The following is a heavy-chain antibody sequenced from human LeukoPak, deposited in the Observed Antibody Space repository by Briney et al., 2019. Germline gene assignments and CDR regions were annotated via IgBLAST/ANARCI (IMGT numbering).Heavy chain of an antibody. CDR3: ARDTHLEY. V-gene: IGHV4-39*02. D-gene: IGHD2/OR15-2a*01. CDR2: IHSDGNT. J-gene: IGHJ4*02. CDR1: GDSVSSGGYY. Sequence: SETLSLTCTVSGDSVSSGGYYWGWTRQPPGKGLEWIGNIHSDGNTHYNPSLKSRVSISVDTSKNQFSLRLSSVTAADTAIYYCARDTHLEYWGQGTPVTVSS.